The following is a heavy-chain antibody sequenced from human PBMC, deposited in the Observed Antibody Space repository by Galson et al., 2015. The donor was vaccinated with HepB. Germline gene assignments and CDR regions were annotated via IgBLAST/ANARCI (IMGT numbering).Heavy chain of an antibody. D-gene: IGHD3-16*02. CDR3: ANSNSGWGSYRALDY. J-gene: IGHJ4*02. V-gene: IGHV3-23*01. Sequence: SLRLSCAASGFTFSSYAMSWVRQAPGKGLEWVSAISGSGGSAYYADSVKGRFTISRDNSKNTLYLQMNSLRAEDTAVYYCANSNSGWGSYRALDYWGQGTLVTVSS. CDR1: GFTFSSYA. CDR2: ISGSGGSA.